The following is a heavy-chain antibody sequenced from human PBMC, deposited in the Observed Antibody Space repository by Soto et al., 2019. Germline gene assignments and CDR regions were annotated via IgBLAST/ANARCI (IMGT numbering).Heavy chain of an antibody. Sequence: QVQLQESGPGLVKPSQTLSLTCTVSGGSISSGDYYWSWIRQHPVKGLEWIGYIYYSGSTYYNPSLKSRITISVDTSKNQFSLKLSSVTAADTAVYYCARDRVFGQLWSRALDYWGQGTLVTVSS. D-gene: IGHD5-18*01. V-gene: IGHV4-31*03. CDR2: IYYSGST. CDR3: ARDRVFGQLWSRALDY. J-gene: IGHJ4*02. CDR1: GGSISSGDYY.